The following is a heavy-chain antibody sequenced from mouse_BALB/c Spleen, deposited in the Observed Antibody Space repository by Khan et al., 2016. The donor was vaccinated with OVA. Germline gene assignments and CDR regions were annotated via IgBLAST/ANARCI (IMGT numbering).Heavy chain of an antibody. J-gene: IGHJ3*01. V-gene: IGHV3-2*02. CDR3: VRGGAY. CDR2: ITYSGRT. CDR1: GYSITSDYA. Sequence: EVQLQESGPGLVQPSQSLSLTCTVTGYSITSDYAWNWIRQFPGNKLEWMVYITYSGRTSYTPSLKSRISITRDTSKNQFFLQLNSVTAEDTATYCGVRGGAYWGQGTLVTVSA.